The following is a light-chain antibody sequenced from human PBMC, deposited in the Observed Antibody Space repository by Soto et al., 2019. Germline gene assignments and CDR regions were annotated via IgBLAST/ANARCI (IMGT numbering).Light chain of an antibody. V-gene: IGLV2-14*01. CDR3: SSYTSTDGWV. J-gene: IGLJ3*02. CDR2: DVS. Sequence: QSALTQPASVSGSPGQSIPISCTGTSSDVGRYPYVSWYQQHPGNGPKLIIYDVSDRPSGVSNRFSGSKSNNTAALTISGLQAEDEADYYCSSYTSTDGWVFGGGTKLTVL. CDR1: SSDVGRYPY.